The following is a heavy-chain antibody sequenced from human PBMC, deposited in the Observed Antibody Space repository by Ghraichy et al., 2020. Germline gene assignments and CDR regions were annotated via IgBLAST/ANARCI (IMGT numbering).Heavy chain of an antibody. Sequence: VSCKASGYTFTSYAMHWVRQAPGQRLEWMGWINAGNGNTKYSQKFQGRVTITRDTSASTAYMELSSLRSEDTAVYYCARVGAPEGGVRYYYYMDVWGKGTTVTVSS. CDR3: ARVGAPEGGVRYYYYMDV. CDR1: GYTFTSYA. D-gene: IGHD3-3*01. J-gene: IGHJ6*03. CDR2: INAGNGNT. V-gene: IGHV1-3*01.